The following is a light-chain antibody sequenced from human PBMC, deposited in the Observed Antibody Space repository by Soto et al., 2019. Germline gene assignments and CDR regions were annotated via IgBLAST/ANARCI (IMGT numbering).Light chain of an antibody. CDR3: QQYGSSPRIT. Sequence: EIVLTQSPGTLSLSPGERATLSCRASQSFSGTYLAWYQQKPGQAPRLLIYAASSSATGIPDRFSGSGSGTDFTLTISRLEPEDFAGYYCQQYGSSPRITFGHGTRLQIK. CDR1: QSFSGTY. V-gene: IGKV3-20*01. CDR2: AAS. J-gene: IGKJ5*01.